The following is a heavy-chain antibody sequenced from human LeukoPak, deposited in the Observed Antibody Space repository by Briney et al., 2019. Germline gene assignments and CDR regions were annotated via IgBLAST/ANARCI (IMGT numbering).Heavy chain of an antibody. J-gene: IGHJ4*02. CDR3: ARLREGLYHFDY. Sequence: ASVKVSCKASGYTFTDYYIQWMRQAPGQGLEWMGWINVNNGGTKYAQQLQGRVAMTTDTSISTAYMELTRLRSDDTAVYYCARLREGLYHFDYWGQGTLVSVSP. CDR1: GYTFTDYY. D-gene: IGHD3-16*02. CDR2: INVNNGGT. V-gene: IGHV1-2*02.